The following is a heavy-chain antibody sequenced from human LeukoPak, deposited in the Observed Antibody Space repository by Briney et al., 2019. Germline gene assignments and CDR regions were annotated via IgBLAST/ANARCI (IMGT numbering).Heavy chain of an antibody. J-gene: IGHJ4*02. CDR2: IYSSGGST. CDR1: GASIKSDY. Sequence: SETLSLTCSVSGASIKSDYWSWIRQPAGKGLEWIGHIYSSGGSTNYNPALKSRVTMSADTSKNQFSLKLSSVTAADTAVYYCAISTAYYDFWSGYYRGGGSFDYWGQGTLVTVSS. CDR3: AISTAYYDFWSGYYRGGGSFDY. V-gene: IGHV4-4*07. D-gene: IGHD3-3*01.